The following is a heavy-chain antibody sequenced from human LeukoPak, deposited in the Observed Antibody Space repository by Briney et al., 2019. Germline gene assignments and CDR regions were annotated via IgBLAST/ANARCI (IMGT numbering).Heavy chain of an antibody. D-gene: IGHD3-10*01. CDR3: ARGPAVYGSWNWFDP. J-gene: IGHJ5*02. CDR1: GYTFTSYA. Sequence: ASVKVSCKASGYTFTSYAMHWVRQAPGQRLEWMGWINAGNGNTKYSQEFQGRVTITRDTSASTAYMELSSLRSEDTAVYYCARGPAVYGSWNWFDPWGQGTLVTVSS. V-gene: IGHV1-3*03. CDR2: INAGNGNT.